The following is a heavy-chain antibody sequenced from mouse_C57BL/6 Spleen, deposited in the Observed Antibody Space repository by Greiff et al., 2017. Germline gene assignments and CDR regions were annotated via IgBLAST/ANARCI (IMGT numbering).Heavy chain of an antibody. Sequence: QVQLKQSGPELVKPGASVKISCKASGYAFSSSWMNWVKQRPGKGLEWIGRIYPGDGDTNYNGKFKGKATLTADKSSSTAYMQLSSRTSEDSAVYFCAMTTVVAFDYWGQGTTLTVSS. D-gene: IGHD1-1*01. CDR2: IYPGDGDT. CDR1: GYAFSSSW. V-gene: IGHV1-82*01. J-gene: IGHJ2*01. CDR3: AMTTVVAFDY.